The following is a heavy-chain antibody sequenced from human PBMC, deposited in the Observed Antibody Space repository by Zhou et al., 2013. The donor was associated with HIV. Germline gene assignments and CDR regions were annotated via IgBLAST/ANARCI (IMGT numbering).Heavy chain of an antibody. CDR3: ARDWQFHVVFDDFYMDV. Sequence: QVQLVQSGAEAKKPGASVKVSCKASGYNFFGGGFFIHWVRQAPGQGLEWMGWINPKTGGTSYAQKFHGRVIMTTDTSISTVYMVLTSLKFNDTAIYYCARDWQFHVVFDDFYMDVWGDGTTIIVSS. J-gene: IGHJ6*03. D-gene: IGHD3-9*01. CDR1: GYNFFGGGFF. V-gene: IGHV1-2*02. CDR2: INPKTGGT.